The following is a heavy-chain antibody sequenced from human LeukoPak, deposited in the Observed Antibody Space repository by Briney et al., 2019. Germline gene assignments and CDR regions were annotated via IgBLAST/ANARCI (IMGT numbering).Heavy chain of an antibody. CDR2: IYYSGST. V-gene: IGHV4-30-4*02. CDR1: GGSISSGDYY. D-gene: IGHD3-3*01. Sequence: ASETLSLTCTVSGGSISSGDYYWSWIRQPPGKGLEWIGYIYYSGSTYYNPSLKSRVTISVDTSKNQFSLKLSSVTAADTAVYYCAVTYYDFWMREAHFDYWGQGTLVTVSS. J-gene: IGHJ4*02. CDR3: AVTYYDFWMREAHFDY.